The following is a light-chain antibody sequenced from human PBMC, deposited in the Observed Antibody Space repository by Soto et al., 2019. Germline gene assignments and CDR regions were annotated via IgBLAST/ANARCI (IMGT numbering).Light chain of an antibody. CDR2: EGS. J-gene: IGLJ1*01. V-gene: IGLV2-23*01. CDR1: SSDVGSYNL. Sequence: QSALTQPASVSGSPGQSITISCTGTSSDVGSYNLVSWYQQHPGKAPKLMICEGSKRPSGVSDRFSGSKSGNTASLTISGLQAVDEADYYCCSYAGSSSYVFGTGTKVTVL. CDR3: CSYAGSSSYV.